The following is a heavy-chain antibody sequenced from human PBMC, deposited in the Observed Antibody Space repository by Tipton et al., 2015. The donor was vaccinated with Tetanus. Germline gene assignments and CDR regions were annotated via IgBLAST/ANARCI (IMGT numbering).Heavy chain of an antibody. J-gene: IGHJ4*02. D-gene: IGHD4-23*01. Sequence: YLRLSCAASGFTFRSNWMSWVRQAPGKGLEWVANIKDDGTDKYYVDSVTGRFTISRDNAENSLYLQMNSLRTEDTAVYYCAKLRGRGWDYWGQGTPVTVSS. CDR2: IKDDGTDK. CDR1: GFTFRSNW. CDR3: AKLRGRGWDY. V-gene: IGHV3-7*01.